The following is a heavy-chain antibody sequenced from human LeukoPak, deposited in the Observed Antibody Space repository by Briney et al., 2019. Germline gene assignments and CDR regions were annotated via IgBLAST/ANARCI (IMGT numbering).Heavy chain of an antibody. CDR1: RFAFSNYA. V-gene: IGHV3-23*01. J-gene: IGHJ4*02. CDR2: ISGGGGST. D-gene: IGHD2-2*01. CDR3: AKPPRYCSSTSCSYFDY. Sequence: GGSLRPPCAASRFAFSNYAMSWVRQAPGKGLEWVSAISGGGGSTYYADSVKGRFTISRDNSKNTLYLQMNSLRAEDTAVYYCAKPPRYCSSTSCSYFDYWGQGTLVTVSS.